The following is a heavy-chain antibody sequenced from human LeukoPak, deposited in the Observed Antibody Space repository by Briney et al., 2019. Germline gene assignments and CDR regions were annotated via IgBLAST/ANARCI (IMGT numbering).Heavy chain of an antibody. CDR2: IRYDGSNK. J-gene: IGHJ5*02. D-gene: IGHD6-6*01. V-gene: IGHV3-30*02. CDR1: GFTFSSYG. Sequence: GGSLRLSCAASGFTFSSYGMHWVRQAPDKGLEWVAFIRYDGSNKYYADSVKGRFTISRDNSKNTLYLQMNSLRAEDTAVYYCAKDARPVSYNWFDPWGQGTLVTVSS. CDR3: AKDARPVSYNWFDP.